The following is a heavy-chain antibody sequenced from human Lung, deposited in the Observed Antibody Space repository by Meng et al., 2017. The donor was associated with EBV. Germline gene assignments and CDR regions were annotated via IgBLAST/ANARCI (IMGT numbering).Heavy chain of an antibody. J-gene: IGHJ4*02. CDR1: GFTFSNYW. Sequence: EVQLVESGGGLVQPGGSLRLSCAASGFTFSNYWMYWGRQPPGKGLVWVSRINSDGTSTIYADSVKGRFTISRDNAKNTLYLQMNSLRAEDTAMYFCTSGGGGSESWGQGTLVTVSS. CDR2: INSDGTST. V-gene: IGHV3-74*01. CDR3: TSGGGGSES. D-gene: IGHD3-10*01.